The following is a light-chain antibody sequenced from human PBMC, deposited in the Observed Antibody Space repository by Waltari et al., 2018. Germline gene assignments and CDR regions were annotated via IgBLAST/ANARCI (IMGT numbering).Light chain of an antibody. Sequence: QSALTQPASVSGSPGQSITISCTGTSSDVGGYNYVSWYQQHPGKAPKLLIYDVTDRPSGVSSRFSGSKSGNTASLTISGLQAEDDADYYCSSYTSSSSFSISSSVLFGGGTKVTVL. CDR3: SSYTSSSSFSISSSVL. J-gene: IGLJ2*01. V-gene: IGLV2-14*03. CDR2: DVT. CDR1: SSDVGGYNY.